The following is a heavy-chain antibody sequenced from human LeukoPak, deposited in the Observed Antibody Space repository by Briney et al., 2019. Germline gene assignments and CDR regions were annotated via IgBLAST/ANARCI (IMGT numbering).Heavy chain of an antibody. V-gene: IGHV3-33*03. J-gene: IGHJ4*02. D-gene: IGHD3-22*01. CDR1: GFTFSTSG. CDR2: IWSDGSEK. CDR3: VSRSDTSGYYFY. Sequence: GRSLRLSCAASGFTFSTSGMNWVRQAPGKGLEWVAVIWSDGSEKRYADSVKGRFTISRDNSKSTLYLQMNSLRAEDTAVYYCVSRSDTSGYYFYWGQGTLVTVSS.